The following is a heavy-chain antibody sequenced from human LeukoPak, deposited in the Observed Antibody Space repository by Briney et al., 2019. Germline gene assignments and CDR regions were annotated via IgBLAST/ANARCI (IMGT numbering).Heavy chain of an antibody. J-gene: IGHJ4*02. CDR1: GFTFSAYA. D-gene: IGHD1-1*01. Sequence: PGGSLRLSCSASGFTFSAYAMYWVRQAPGKGLEYVSGISNNGGSSFYADSAKGRFTISRDNSKNTLYLQMSSLRAEDTALYYCVKITSVTGGDCWGQGTRLTVSS. V-gene: IGHV3-64D*09. CDR3: VKITSVTGGDC. CDR2: ISNNGGSS.